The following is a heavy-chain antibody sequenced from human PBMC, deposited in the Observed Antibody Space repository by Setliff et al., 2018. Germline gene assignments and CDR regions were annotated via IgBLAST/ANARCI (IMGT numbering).Heavy chain of an antibody. CDR3: AREGRWDYSYPIY. CDR2: ISSSGAT. D-gene: IGHD4-4*01. V-gene: IGHV4-39*01. J-gene: IGHJ4*02. Sequence: PSETLSLTCSVSDDSFYSDYYFWGWIRQPPGKGLEWIATISSSGATNYNSSLKSRVTLSRDVAKRQFALRLSSVTDADTAVYFCAREGRWDYSYPIYWGQGIRVTVSS. CDR1: DDSFYSDYYF.